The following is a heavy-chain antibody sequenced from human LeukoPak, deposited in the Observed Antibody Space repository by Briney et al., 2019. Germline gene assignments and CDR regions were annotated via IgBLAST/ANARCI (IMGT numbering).Heavy chain of an antibody. CDR3: AKDIHYDSYYGSRSPVDY. V-gene: IGHV3-23*01. Sequence: GGSLRLSCTASGFTFSSYAMNWVRQAPGTGLEWVSTISSSAGSTYYADSVRGRFTISRDNSKNTLYLQKNSLRAEDTAVYYCAKDIHYDSYYGSRSPVDYWGQGTLVTVSS. D-gene: IGHD3-10*01. CDR2: ISSSAGST. J-gene: IGHJ4*02. CDR1: GFTFSSYA.